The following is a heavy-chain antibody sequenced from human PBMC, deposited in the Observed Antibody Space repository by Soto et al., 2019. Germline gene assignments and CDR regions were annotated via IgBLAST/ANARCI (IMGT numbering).Heavy chain of an antibody. CDR1: GFTFSSYW. D-gene: IGHD5-18*01. Sequence: GGSLRLSCAASGFTFSSYWMSWVRQAPGKGLEWVANIKQDGSEKYYVDSVKGRFTISRDNAKNSLYLQMNSLRAEDTAIYYCARDSSYGPFDYWGQGTLVTVSS. J-gene: IGHJ4*02. CDR2: IKQDGSEK. V-gene: IGHV3-7*01. CDR3: ARDSSYGPFDY.